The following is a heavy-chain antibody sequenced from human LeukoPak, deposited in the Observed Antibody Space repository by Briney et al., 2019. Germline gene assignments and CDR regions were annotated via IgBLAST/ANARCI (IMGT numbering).Heavy chain of an antibody. CDR2: ISWNSGSI. Sequence: PGGSLRLSCAASGFTFEDYAMHWVRQAPGKGLEWVSGISWNSGSIGYADSVKGRFTISRDNAKNSLYLQMNSLRAEDTALYYCAKDRGYSYGGGNWFDPWGQGTLVTVSS. CDR3: AKDRGYSYGGGNWFDP. CDR1: GFTFEDYA. D-gene: IGHD5-18*01. V-gene: IGHV3-9*01. J-gene: IGHJ5*02.